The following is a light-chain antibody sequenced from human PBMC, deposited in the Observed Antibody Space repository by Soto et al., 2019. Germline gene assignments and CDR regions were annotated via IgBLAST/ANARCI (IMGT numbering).Light chain of an antibody. CDR1: QSISTY. Sequence: EIVLTQSPATLSLSPGERATLSCRASQSISTYLAWYQQKPGQAPRLLIHDASNRATGIPARFSGSGSGTDFTLTISSLEPEDFAVCCCQQRSNWPRTFGQGTKVEIK. V-gene: IGKV3-11*01. J-gene: IGKJ1*01. CDR2: DAS. CDR3: QQRSNWPRT.